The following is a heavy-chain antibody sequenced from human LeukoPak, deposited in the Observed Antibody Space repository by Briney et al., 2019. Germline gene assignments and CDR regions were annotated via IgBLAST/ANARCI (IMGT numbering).Heavy chain of an antibody. Sequence: GASVKVSCKASGYTFTSYYMHWVRQAPGQGLEWMGIINPSGGSSSYAQKFQGRVTMTRDTSTSTVYMELSSLRSDDTAVYYCARDLERDYSNYVGDDLDYWGQGTLVTVSS. CDR2: INPSGGSS. D-gene: IGHD4-11*01. V-gene: IGHV1-46*01. CDR1: GYTFTSYY. J-gene: IGHJ4*02. CDR3: ARDLERDYSNYVGDDLDY.